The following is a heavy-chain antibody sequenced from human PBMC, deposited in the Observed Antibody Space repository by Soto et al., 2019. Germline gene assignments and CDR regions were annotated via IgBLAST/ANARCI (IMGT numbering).Heavy chain of an antibody. CDR2: IDWDDDK. D-gene: IGHD6-13*01. CDR1: GFSLTTIGVC. Sequence: ESGPTLVNPTQTLTLTCTFSGFSLTTIGVCVSWIRQPPGKALEWLALIDWDDDKYYSTSLKTRLTISKDTSKNQVLLTMTNMDPVDTATYYCSRISKPGYSSTNGYFYGMDVWGQGTTVTVSS. V-gene: IGHV2-70*13. CDR3: SRISKPGYSSTNGYFYGMDV. J-gene: IGHJ6*02.